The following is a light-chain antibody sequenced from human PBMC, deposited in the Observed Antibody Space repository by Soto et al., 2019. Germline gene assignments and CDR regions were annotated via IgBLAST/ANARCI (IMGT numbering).Light chain of an antibody. Sequence: IVLTQSPGTLSLSPGERATLSCRASQSVSSSYLAWYQKKPGQAPRLLIYGASRRATGIPDRFSGSGSGTDFTLTISRLEPEDFTVYYCQQYGNSPWTFGQGTKVEIK. CDR1: QSVSSSY. J-gene: IGKJ1*01. V-gene: IGKV3-20*01. CDR3: QQYGNSPWT. CDR2: GAS.